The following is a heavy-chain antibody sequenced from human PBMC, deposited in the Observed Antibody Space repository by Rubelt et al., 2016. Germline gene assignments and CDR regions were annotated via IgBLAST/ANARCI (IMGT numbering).Heavy chain of an antibody. CDR1: GGSISSSYY. D-gene: IGHD3-3*01. V-gene: IGHV4-39*07. CDR2: IYYSGST. CDR3: ARGGYDLWSGYCFKY. Sequence: QLQLQESGPGLVKPSETLSLTCTVSGGSISSSYYWGWIRQPPGKGLEWIGSIYYSGSTYYNSSLKSRVTISVDTSKNQFSRKLTSATAADTAVYYCARGGYDLWSGYCFKYWGQGSLVTVSS. J-gene: IGHJ4*02.